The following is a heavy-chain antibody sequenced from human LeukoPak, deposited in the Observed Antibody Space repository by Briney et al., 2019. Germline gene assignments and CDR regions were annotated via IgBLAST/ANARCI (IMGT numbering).Heavy chain of an antibody. CDR1: GFTFSSYW. J-gene: IGHJ4*02. Sequence: GGSLRLSCAASGFTFSSYWMSWVRQAPGKGLEWVANIKQGGSEKYYVDSVKGRFTISRDNAKNSLYLQMNSLRAEDTAVYCCARDRGSVYRSDYFDYWGQGTLVTVSS. CDR2: IKQGGSEK. V-gene: IGHV3-7*01. CDR3: ARDRGSVYRSDYFDY. D-gene: IGHD3-16*02.